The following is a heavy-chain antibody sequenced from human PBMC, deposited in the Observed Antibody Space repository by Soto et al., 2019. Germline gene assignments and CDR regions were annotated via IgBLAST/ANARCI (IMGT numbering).Heavy chain of an antibody. CDR3: ATRGYCSSNSCYYFDY. CDR1: EFTFRSYA. V-gene: IGHV3-23*01. CDR2: ISGSGGST. J-gene: IGHJ4*02. Sequence: WGSLALSCASSEFTFRSYAMSWVRQAPGRGLEWVSAISGSGGSTYYADSVKGRFTISRDNSKNTLYLQMNSLRAEDRAVYYCATRGYCSSNSCYYFDYWGQGTMVTGSS. D-gene: IGHD2-2*03.